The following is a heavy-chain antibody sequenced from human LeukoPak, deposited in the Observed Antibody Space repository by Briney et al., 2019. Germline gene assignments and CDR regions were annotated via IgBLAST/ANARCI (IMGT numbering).Heavy chain of an antibody. D-gene: IGHD5-18*01. V-gene: IGHV3-30*18. CDR2: ISYDGSNK. J-gene: IGHJ5*02. CDR3: AKDRRQLWPNWFDP. Sequence: GRSLRLSCAASGFTFSSYGMHWVRQAPGKGLEWVAVISYDGSNKYYADSVKGRFTISRDNSKNTLYLQMNSLRAEDTVVYYCAKDRRQLWPNWFDPWGQGTLVTVSS. CDR1: GFTFSSYG.